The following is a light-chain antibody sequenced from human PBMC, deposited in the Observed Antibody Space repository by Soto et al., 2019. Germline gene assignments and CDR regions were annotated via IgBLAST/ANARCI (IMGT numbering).Light chain of an antibody. J-gene: IGLJ1*01. CDR3: CSYAGDYTFV. V-gene: IGLV2-11*01. CDR1: SSDVGGYNY. Sequence: QSALTQPRSVSGSPGQSVTFSCTGTSSDVGGYNYVTWYQQYPGKAPKVMIYDVKTRPSGVPDRFSGSKSGNTASLTISGLQAEDEADYYCCSYAGDYTFVFGTGTKLTVL. CDR2: DVK.